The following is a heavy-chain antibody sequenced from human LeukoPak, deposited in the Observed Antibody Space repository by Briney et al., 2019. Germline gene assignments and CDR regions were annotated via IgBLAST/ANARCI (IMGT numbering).Heavy chain of an antibody. V-gene: IGHV4-4*07. CDR3: ARDQRLEYYYDSSGPKYYFDY. CDR1: GGSISSYY. CDR2: IYTSGST. Sequence: SETLSLTCTVSGGSISSYYWSWIRQPAGKGLEWIGRIYTSGSTNHNPSLKSRVTMSVDTSKNQFSLKLSSVTAADTAVYYCARDQRLEYYYDSSGPKYYFDYWGQGTLVTVSS. J-gene: IGHJ4*02. D-gene: IGHD3-22*01.